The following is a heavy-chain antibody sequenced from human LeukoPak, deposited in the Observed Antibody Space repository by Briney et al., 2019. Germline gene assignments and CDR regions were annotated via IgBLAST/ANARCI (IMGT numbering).Heavy chain of an antibody. CDR1: GGSISSGDYY. CDR2: IYYSGST. CDR3: AGDTRTHYDMNWFDP. Sequence: SETLSLTCTVSGGSISSGDYYWSWIRQPPGRGLEWTGYIYYSGSTYYNPSLKSRVTISVDTSKNQFSLKPSSVTAADTAVYYCAGDTRTHYDMNWFDPWGQGTLVTVSS. V-gene: IGHV4-30-4*08. J-gene: IGHJ5*02. D-gene: IGHD3-9*01.